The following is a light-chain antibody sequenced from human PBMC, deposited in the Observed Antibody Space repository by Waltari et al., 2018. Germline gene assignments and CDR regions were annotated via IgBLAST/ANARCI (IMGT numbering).Light chain of an antibody. Sequence: SSVLTQPPSVSVAPGMTARITSGGNNIASNSAHWYRQSPGQAPVLVIFYDKDRPARIPERFSGSNSGTTATLTISRVEAGDEADYYCQVWDSSTSHVVFGAGTKLTVL. CDR1: NIASNS. CDR2: YDK. CDR3: QVWDSSTSHVV. V-gene: IGLV3-21*01. J-gene: IGLJ2*01.